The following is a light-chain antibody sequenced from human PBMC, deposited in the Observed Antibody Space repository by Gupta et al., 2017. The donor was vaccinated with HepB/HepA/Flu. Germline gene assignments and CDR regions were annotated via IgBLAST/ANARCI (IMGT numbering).Light chain of an antibody. CDR3: SSYTSSSTWV. J-gene: IGLJ3*02. Sequence: QSALTQPACVSGSPGQSITLSFTATSSDVGGYNYVSWYQQHPGKAPKLMIYDVSNRPSGVSNRFSGSKSGNTASLTISGLQAEDEADYYCSSYTSSSTWVFGGGTKLTVL. V-gene: IGLV2-14*01. CDR2: DVS. CDR1: SSDVGGYNY.